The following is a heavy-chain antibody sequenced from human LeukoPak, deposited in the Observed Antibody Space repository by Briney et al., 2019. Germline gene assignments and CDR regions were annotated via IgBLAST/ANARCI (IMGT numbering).Heavy chain of an antibody. CDR3: AKAANYYDSSGYYVHYFDY. Sequence: GGSLRLSCAVSGFSFSTYAVSWVRQAPGKGLEWVSAISGDGGVTSYTDSVKGRFTISKDTSKNTLFLQMNSLRADDTALYYCAKAANYYDSSGYYVHYFDYWGQGTLVTVSS. J-gene: IGHJ4*02. V-gene: IGHV3-23*01. CDR2: ISGDGGVT. CDR1: GFSFSTYA. D-gene: IGHD3-22*01.